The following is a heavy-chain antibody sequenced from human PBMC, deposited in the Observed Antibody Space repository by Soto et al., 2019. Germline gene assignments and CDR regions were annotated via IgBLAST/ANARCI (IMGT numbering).Heavy chain of an antibody. J-gene: IGHJ4*02. Sequence: GGSLRLSCAASGFTFSSYSMNWVRQAPGKGLEWVSYISSSSTIYYADSVKGRFTISRDNAKNSLYLQMNSLRDEDTAVYYCSGYGFDYWGQGTLVTVSS. D-gene: IGHD5-12*01. CDR3: SGYGFDY. CDR2: ISSSSTI. V-gene: IGHV3-48*02. CDR1: GFTFSSYS.